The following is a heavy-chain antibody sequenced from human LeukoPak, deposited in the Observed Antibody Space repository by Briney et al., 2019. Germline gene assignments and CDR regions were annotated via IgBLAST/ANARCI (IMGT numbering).Heavy chain of an antibody. D-gene: IGHD1-7*01. CDR1: GITFSSYA. CDR2: ISWNSGSI. Sequence: GRSLRLSCAASGITFSSYAMHWVRQAPGKGLEWVSGISWNSGSIGYADSVKGRFTISRDNAKNSLYLQMNSLRAEDTAVYYCARDLTGTPLDNWGQGTLVTVSS. V-gene: IGHV3-9*01. J-gene: IGHJ4*02. CDR3: ARDLTGTPLDN.